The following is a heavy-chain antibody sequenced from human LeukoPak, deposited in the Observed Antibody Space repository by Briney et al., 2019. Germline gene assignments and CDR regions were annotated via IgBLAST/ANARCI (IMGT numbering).Heavy chain of an antibody. CDR2: FDPEDGET. D-gene: IGHD3-9*01. V-gene: IGHV1-24*01. J-gene: IGHJ4*02. Sequence: ASVKVSCKVSGYTLTELSMHWVRQAPGKGLEWMGGFDPEDGETIYAQKFQGRVTMTEDTSTDTAYMELSSLRSEDTAVYYCAPRPRIRYLEGASDFDYWGQGTLVTVSS. CDR3: APRPRIRYLEGASDFDY. CDR1: GYTLTELS.